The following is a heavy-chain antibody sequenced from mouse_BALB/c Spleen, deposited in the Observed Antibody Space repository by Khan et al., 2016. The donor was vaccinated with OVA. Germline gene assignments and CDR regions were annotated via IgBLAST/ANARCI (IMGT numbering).Heavy chain of an antibody. CDR2: INTYTGEP. Sequence: QIQLVQSGPELKKPGETVKISCKASGYTFTNYGMNWVKQAPGKGLKWMGWINTYTGEPTYADDFKGRFAFSLETSASTAYLQINNLKNQDIATDFCAKTYYSYDRYFDVWGAGTTVTVSS. CDR1: GYTFTNYG. V-gene: IGHV9-1*02. J-gene: IGHJ1*01. D-gene: IGHD2-12*01. CDR3: AKTYYSYDRYFDV.